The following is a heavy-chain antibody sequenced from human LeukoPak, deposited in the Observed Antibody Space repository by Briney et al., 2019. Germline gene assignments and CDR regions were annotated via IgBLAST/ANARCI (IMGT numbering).Heavy chain of an antibody. CDR3: ARYNYGFWSGYSKWFDP. Sequence: SETLSLTCTVSGGSISSSYWSWIRQPLGKGLEWGGYIYYSGSTNYNPSLKSRVTISVDTSKNQFSLKLSSVTAADTAVYYCARYNYGFWSGYSKWFDPWGQGTLVTVSS. CDR2: IYYSGST. J-gene: IGHJ5*02. D-gene: IGHD3-3*01. V-gene: IGHV4-59*01. CDR1: GGSISSSY.